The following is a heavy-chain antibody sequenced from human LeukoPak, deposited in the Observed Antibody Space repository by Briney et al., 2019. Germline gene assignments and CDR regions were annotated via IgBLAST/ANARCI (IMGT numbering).Heavy chain of an antibody. J-gene: IGHJ4*02. CDR1: GYTFTSNY. Sequence: ASVKVSCKASGYTFTSNYTHWVRQAPRQGLEWMGMIYPRDGSTSYAQKFQGRVTVTRDTSTSTVHMELSGLRSEDTAVYYCARDQEGFDYWGQGTLVTVSP. V-gene: IGHV1-46*01. CDR2: IYPRDGST. CDR3: ARDQEGFDY.